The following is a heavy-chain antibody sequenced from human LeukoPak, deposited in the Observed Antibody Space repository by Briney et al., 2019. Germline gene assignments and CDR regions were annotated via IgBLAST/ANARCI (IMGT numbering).Heavy chain of an antibody. V-gene: IGHV3-23*01. Sequence: GGSLRLSCAASGFTFSSYAMSWVRQAPGKGLEWVSAISGSGGSTYYADSVKGRFTISRDNSKNTLYLQMNSRRADDTAVYYCAKRRGLELTYYYHMDVWGKGTTVTVSS. J-gene: IGHJ6*03. D-gene: IGHD1-7*01. CDR2: ISGSGGST. CDR1: GFTFSSYA. CDR3: AKRRGLELTYYYHMDV.